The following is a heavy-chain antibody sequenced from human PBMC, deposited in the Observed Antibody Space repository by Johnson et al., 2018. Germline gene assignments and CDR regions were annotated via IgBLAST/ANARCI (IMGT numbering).Heavy chain of an antibody. CDR2: ISLDGRRT. V-gene: IGHV3-30*18. CDR3: AKEEGEGYNSVVLCDS. Sequence: VQLVETGGGVVQPGGSLRLSCAGSGFTFSRFGIHWVRQAPGKGLEGVAVISLDGRRTYYVDSVKGRFTVSRDNSQGTVFLQMHSLSPADTAVYYCAKEEGEGYNSVVLCDSWGQGTSVIVSS. J-gene: IGHJ4*02. D-gene: IGHD5-24*01. CDR1: GFTFSRFG.